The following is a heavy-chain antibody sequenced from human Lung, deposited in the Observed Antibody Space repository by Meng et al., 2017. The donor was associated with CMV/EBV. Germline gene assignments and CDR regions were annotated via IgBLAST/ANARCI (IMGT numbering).Heavy chain of an antibody. J-gene: IGHJ4*02. CDR3: ARDLYNSYSTSTDYYPYYFDY. CDR2: ISRSGDST. V-gene: IGHV3-23*01. Sequence: AQLLESGGHLVQPGXSLRLSCAASGFNFKTYAMTWVRQAPGKGLEWVSAISRSGDSTYYADSVKGRFTISRDNSKNTLYLQMNSLRAEDTAVYYCARDLYNSYSTSTDYYPYYFDYWGQGTLVTVSS. CDR1: GFNFKTYA. D-gene: IGHD3-22*01.